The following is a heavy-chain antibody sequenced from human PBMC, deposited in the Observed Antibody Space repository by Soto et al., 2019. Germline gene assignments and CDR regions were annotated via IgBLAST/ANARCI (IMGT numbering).Heavy chain of an antibody. D-gene: IGHD2-2*01. CDR1: GGSISSSSYY. J-gene: IGHJ6*03. Sequence: QLQLQESGPGLVKPSETLSLTCTVSGGSISSSSYYWGWIRQPPGKGLEWIGSIYYSGSTYYNPYPKSRVTISVDTSKNQFSLKLSSVTAADTAVYYCARLAGDVVPAAMLNYYYYYMDVWGKGTTVTVSS. V-gene: IGHV4-39*01. CDR3: ARLAGDVVPAAMLNYYYYYMDV. CDR2: IYYSGST.